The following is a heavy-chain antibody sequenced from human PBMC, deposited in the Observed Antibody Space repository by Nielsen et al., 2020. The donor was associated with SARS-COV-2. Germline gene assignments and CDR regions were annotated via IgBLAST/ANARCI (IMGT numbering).Heavy chain of an antibody. J-gene: IGHJ4*02. Sequence: GESLKISCEVSGFTFSDYWMTWVRQAPGKGLEWVASINGDGGDKHYVDSVKGRFTISRDNPKNSLYLQMGSLRAEDTAVYYCARLWDDGYYFDTGPYDYWGQGTLVTVSS. CDR3: ARLWDDGYYFDTGPYDY. D-gene: IGHD3-22*01. V-gene: IGHV3-7*01. CDR1: GFTFSDYW. CDR2: INGDGGDK.